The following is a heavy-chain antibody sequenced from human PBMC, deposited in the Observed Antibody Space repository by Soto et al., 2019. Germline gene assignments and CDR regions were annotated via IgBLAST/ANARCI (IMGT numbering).Heavy chain of an antibody. CDR1: GGSISSSSYY. CDR2: IYYSGST. V-gene: IGHV4-39*01. D-gene: IGHD3-22*01. CDR3: ARLNYDRSGYYFAVYYYYYGMDV. J-gene: IGHJ6*02. Sequence: PSETLSLTGTVAGGSISSSSYYWGWIRQPPGKGLEWIGSIYYSGSTYYNPSLKSRVTISVDTSKNQFSLKLRSVTAADTAVYYCARLNYDRSGYYFAVYYYYYGMDVSRPGSSVTV.